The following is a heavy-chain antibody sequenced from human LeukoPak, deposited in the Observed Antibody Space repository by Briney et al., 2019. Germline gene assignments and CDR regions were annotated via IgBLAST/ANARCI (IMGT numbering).Heavy chain of an antibody. J-gene: IGHJ6*03. Sequence: GGSLRLSCAASGFTFSSYGMHWVRQAPGKGLAWVAFIRYDGINKYYADSVKGRFTISRDNSKKTLYLHMNSLRAEDTAVYYCARRQWLVQSYYYYYMDVWGKGTTVTVSS. CDR2: IRYDGINK. CDR3: ARRQWLVQSYYYYYMDV. CDR1: GFTFSSYG. D-gene: IGHD6-19*01. V-gene: IGHV3-30*02.